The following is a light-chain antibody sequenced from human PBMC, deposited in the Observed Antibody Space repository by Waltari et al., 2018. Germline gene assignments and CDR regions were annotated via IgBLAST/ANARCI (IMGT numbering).Light chain of an antibody. CDR2: DVN. Sequence: QSALTQPRSVSGSPGQSVTISCTGTSYDVGAYNSVSWYQEHPGKAPQLIIFDVNKLPSGVPDRFSGSMYGNTASLAISVLQAEDEADYYCCSYTGNYGSYVFGTGTQFTVL. J-gene: IGLJ1*01. CDR3: CSYTGNYGSYV. V-gene: IGLV2-11*01. CDR1: SYDVGAYNS.